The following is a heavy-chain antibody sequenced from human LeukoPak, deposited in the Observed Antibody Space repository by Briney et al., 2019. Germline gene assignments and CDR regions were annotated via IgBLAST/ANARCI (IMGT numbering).Heavy chain of an antibody. D-gene: IGHD3-9*01. V-gene: IGHV1-2*02. CDR2: INPNSGGT. J-gene: IGHJ6*03. CDR1: GYTFTGYY. Sequence: ASVKVSCKASGYTFTGYYMHWVRQAPGQGLEWMGWINPNSGGTNYAQKFQGRVTMTRDTSISTAYMELSRLRSDDTAVYYCARVGSDILIGKGVYYMDVWGKGTTVTVSS. CDR3: ARVGSDILIGKGVYYMDV.